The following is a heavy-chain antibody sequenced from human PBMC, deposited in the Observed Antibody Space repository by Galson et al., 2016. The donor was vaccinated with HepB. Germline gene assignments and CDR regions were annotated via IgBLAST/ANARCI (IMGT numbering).Heavy chain of an antibody. CDR1: GFSLSTTGVG. D-gene: IGHD6-6*01. Sequence: PALVKPTQTLTLTCTFSGFSLSTTGVGVGWIRQPPGKALEWLALIYWDDDKRYSPSLKSRLTITKDTSKNQVVLTMTNMDPVDTATYYCARCSRSSAYYYYGMDVWGQGTTVIVSS. CDR3: ARCSRSSAYYYYGMDV. V-gene: IGHV2-5*02. J-gene: IGHJ6*02. CDR2: IYWDDDK.